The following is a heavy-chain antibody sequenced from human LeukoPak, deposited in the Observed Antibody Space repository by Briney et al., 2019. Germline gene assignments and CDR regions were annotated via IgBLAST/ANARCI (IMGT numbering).Heavy chain of an antibody. J-gene: IGHJ4*02. V-gene: IGHV4-34*01. D-gene: IGHD3-16*02. CDR1: GGSISSYY. Sequence: PSETLSLTCTVSGGSISSYYWSWIRQPPGKGLEWIGEINHSGSTNYNPSLKSRVTISVDTSKNQFSLKLSSVTAADTAVYYCARLRSTFGGVIVIRGGYDYWGQGTLVTVSS. CDR2: INHSGST. CDR3: ARLRSTFGGVIVIRGGYDY.